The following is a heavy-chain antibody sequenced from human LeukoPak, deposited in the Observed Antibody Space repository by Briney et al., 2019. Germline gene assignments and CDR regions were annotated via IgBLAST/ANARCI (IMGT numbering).Heavy chain of an antibody. CDR1: GYTFTGYY. V-gene: IGHV1-2*02. Sequence: ASVKVSCKASGYTFTGYYMHWVRQAPGQGLEWMGWINPNSGGTNYAQKFQGRVTMTRDTSISTAYMELSRLRSDDTAVYYCARGIAVAGAYFDHWGQGTLVTVSS. CDR2: INPNSGGT. D-gene: IGHD6-19*01. J-gene: IGHJ4*02. CDR3: ARGIAVAGAYFDH.